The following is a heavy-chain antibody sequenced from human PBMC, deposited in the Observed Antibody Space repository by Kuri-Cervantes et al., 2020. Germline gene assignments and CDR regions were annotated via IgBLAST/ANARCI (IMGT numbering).Heavy chain of an antibody. J-gene: IGHJ4*02. V-gene: IGHV3-33*01. D-gene: IGHD6-13*01. CDR3: ARSLAAAGLFDY. Sequence: GGSLRLSCAASGFTFSSYGMHWVRQAPGKGLEWVAVIWYDGSNKYYADSVKGRFTISRDNSKNSLYLQMNSLRAVDTAVYYCARSLAAAGLFDYWGQGTLVTVSS. CDR1: GFTFSSYG. CDR2: IWYDGSNK.